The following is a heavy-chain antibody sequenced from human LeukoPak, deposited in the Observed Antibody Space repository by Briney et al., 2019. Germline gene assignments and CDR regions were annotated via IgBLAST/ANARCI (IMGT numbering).Heavy chain of an antibody. Sequence: SETLSLTCTVSGGSISSSSYYWGWIRQPPGKGLEWIGYIYYSGSTNYNPSLKSRVTISVDTSKNQFSLKLSSVTAADTAVYYCARLTVGAQDPWGQGTLVTVSS. V-gene: IGHV4-61*05. CDR3: ARLTVGAQDP. D-gene: IGHD1-26*01. CDR2: IYYSGST. J-gene: IGHJ5*02. CDR1: GGSISSSSYY.